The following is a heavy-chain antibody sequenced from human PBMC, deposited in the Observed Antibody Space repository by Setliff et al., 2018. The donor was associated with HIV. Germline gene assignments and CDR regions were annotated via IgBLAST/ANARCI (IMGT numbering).Heavy chain of an antibody. CDR3: AILDVDTTMVIYYGMDV. CDR1: GFTFRNYW. CDR2: IKQDESEK. J-gene: IGHJ6*02. D-gene: IGHD5-18*01. V-gene: IGHV3-7*01. Sequence: GGSLRLSCAASGFTFRNYWMTWVRQAPGKGLEWVANIKQDESEKYYADSAKGRFTISRDNAKNSLYLQMNSLRAEDTAVYYCAILDVDTTMVIYYGMDVWGQGTTVTVSS.